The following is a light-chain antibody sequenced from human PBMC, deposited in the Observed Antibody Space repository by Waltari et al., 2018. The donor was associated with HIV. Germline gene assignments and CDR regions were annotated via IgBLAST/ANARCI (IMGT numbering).Light chain of an antibody. J-gene: IGKJ3*01. Sequence: DIQLTPSPSFLSASEGDRVTITCRASQGISSYLDWYQPKLGKAPKLRIYGASTLPGGVPSRFSGSGSGTEFTLTISSLQPEDFATYYCQQLNVYPTFGPGTKVDFK. CDR3: QQLNVYPT. V-gene: IGKV1-9*01. CDR2: GAS. CDR1: QGISSY.